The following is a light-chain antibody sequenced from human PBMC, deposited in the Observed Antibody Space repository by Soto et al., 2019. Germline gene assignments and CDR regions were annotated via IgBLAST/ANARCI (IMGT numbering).Light chain of an antibody. CDR1: SSNIGSNA. J-gene: IGLJ1*01. V-gene: IGLV1-44*01. CDR3: ASWDDSLHGYV. Sequence: QSVLTQPPSASGTPGQRVSVSCSGSSSNIGSNAVNWYQQLPGTAPKLLIYNNDQRPSGVPDRFSGYKSGTSASLAISGLQSEDEADYYCASWDDSLHGYVFGIGTKVTVL. CDR2: NND.